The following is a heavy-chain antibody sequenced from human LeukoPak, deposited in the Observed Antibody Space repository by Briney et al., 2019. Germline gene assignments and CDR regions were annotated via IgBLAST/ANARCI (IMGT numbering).Heavy chain of an antibody. V-gene: IGHV4-31*03. Sequence: SETLSLTCTVSGGSISSGGYYWSWTRQHPGKGLEWLGYIYYSGNTYYNPYVKSRVIISVDTSKNQFSLRLSSVTAADTAVYYCARSRGGYCSSTSCSRFDYWGQGTLVTVSS. CDR1: GGSISSGGYY. CDR3: ARSRGGYCSSTSCSRFDY. J-gene: IGHJ4*02. CDR2: IYYSGNT. D-gene: IGHD2-2*01.